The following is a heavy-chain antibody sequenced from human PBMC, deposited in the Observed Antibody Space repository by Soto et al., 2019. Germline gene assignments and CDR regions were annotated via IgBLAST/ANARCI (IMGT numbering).Heavy chain of an antibody. Sequence: SETLSLTCNVSGGSVSSVKYFRSWIRQPPGKGLEWIAYIYNNGNTNYNPSLKSRATISVDTSKNQCSLKLTSVTAADSAVYFCARTVMPVGNLAAFDHWGHGVLVSFSS. V-gene: IGHV4-61*01. CDR2: IYNNGNT. D-gene: IGHD7-27*01. CDR1: GGSVSSVKYF. J-gene: IGHJ4*01. CDR3: ARTVMPVGNLAAFDH.